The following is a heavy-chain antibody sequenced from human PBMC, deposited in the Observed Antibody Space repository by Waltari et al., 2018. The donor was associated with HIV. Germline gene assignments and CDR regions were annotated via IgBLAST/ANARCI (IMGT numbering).Heavy chain of an antibody. CDR1: GGSISSSSYY. D-gene: IGHD6-19*01. CDR2: IYYSGST. Sequence: QLQLQESGPGLVKPSETLSLTCTVSGGSISSSSYYWGWLRQTPGKGLEWIGSIYYSGSTYYNPSLKSRVTISVDTSKNQFSLKLSSVTAADTAVYYCARRDGSGWDNYYYGMDVWGQGTTVTVSS. CDR3: ARRDGSGWDNYYYGMDV. V-gene: IGHV4-39*01. J-gene: IGHJ6*02.